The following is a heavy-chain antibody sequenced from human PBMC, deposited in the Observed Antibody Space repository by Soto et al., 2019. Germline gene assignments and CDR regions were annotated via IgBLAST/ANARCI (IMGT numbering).Heavy chain of an antibody. CDR3: VHPRSTVQIPPT. V-gene: IGHV3-64D*06. CDR1: GFTFSMFS. D-gene: IGHD4-17*01. Sequence: PRGSLRLSCSASGFTFSMFSMHWVRQAPGKGLEYVSGISSNGDSTYYADSVKGRFTISRDNSKNTLYLQMSSLRAVDTVVYYCVHPRSTVQIPPTWGQGTLVTVSS. J-gene: IGHJ5*02. CDR2: ISSNGDST.